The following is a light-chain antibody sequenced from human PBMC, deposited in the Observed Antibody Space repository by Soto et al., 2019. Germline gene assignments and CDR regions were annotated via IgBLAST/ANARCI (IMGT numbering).Light chain of an antibody. CDR3: AAWDDSLSAYV. J-gene: IGLJ1*01. V-gene: IGLV1-47*01. CDR2: RNN. CDR1: SSNIGTNY. Sequence: QSVLTQPPSASGTPGQRVTISCSGSSSNIGTNYVNWYQNLTGTAPKLLIYRNNLRPSGVPDRFSGSRSGTSASLAISGLRSEDEADYYCAAWDDSLSAYVFGTGTKLTVL.